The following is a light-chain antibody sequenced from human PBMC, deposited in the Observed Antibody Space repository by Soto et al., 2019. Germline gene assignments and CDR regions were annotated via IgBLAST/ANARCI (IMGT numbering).Light chain of an antibody. CDR2: AAS. J-gene: IGKJ2*01. CDR3: QQSTDIPYT. Sequence: DIQMTQSPSSLSASVGDKVTITCRASQNIGTYLNWYQQKPGKAPKLVIHAASTLETGVPSRFIGSGSGTDVTLPISSLQSEEFATFYCQQSTDIPYTFGQGTKLEI. V-gene: IGKV1-39*01. CDR1: QNIGTY.